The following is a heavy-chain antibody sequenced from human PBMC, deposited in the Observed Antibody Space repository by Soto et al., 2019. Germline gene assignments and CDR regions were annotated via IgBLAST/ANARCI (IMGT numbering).Heavy chain of an antibody. D-gene: IGHD2-8*01. CDR2: MTPNSGNT. Sequence: QVQLLQSGAEVKKPGTSVRVSCRASGYTFKDYDINWVRRAPGQGLEWMGWMTPNSGNTAYARKVHERITMTRSVSARTVVMELSSLAPRATAVYYCARRMTWRLWCFDPWGSGTQVTFSA. CDR1: GYTFKDYD. V-gene: IGHV1-8*01. J-gene: IGHJ2*01. CDR3: ARRMTWRLWCFDP.